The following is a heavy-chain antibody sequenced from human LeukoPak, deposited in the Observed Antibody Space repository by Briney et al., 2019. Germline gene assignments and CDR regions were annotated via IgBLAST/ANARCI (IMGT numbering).Heavy chain of an antibody. CDR3: AREVQTYAFDI. J-gene: IGHJ3*02. V-gene: IGHV1-46*01. CDR1: GYTFTSYY. Sequence: ASVKVSCKASGYTFTSYYMHWVRQAPGQGLEWMGIINPSGGSTNYAQKLQGRVTMTTDTSTSTAYMELRSLRSDDTAVYYCAREVQTYAFDIWGQGTMVTVSS. CDR2: INPSGGST.